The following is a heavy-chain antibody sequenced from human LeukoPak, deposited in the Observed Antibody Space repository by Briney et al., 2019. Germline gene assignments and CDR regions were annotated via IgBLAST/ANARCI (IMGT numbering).Heavy chain of an antibody. Sequence: PGGSLRLSCAASGFTFSSYWMSWVRQAPGKGLEWVANIKQDGSEKYYVDSVKGRFTISRDNAKNSLYLQMNSLRAEDTAVYYCARDLWPSYYGDLFDYWGQGTLVTVSS. J-gene: IGHJ4*02. V-gene: IGHV3-7*01. CDR1: GFTFSSYW. CDR2: IKQDGSEK. CDR3: ARDLWPSYYGDLFDY. D-gene: IGHD4-17*01.